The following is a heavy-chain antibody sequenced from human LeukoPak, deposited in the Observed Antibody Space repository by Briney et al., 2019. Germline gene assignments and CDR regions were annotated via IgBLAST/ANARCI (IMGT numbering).Heavy chain of an antibody. V-gene: IGHV3-48*03. J-gene: IGHJ4*02. Sequence: GGSLRLSCAASGFTFSSYEMNWVRKAPGQGKEWDSYISSSCSTIYYAASVKGRFTISRDNAKNSLYMQMNSLRAEDTAVYYCARDSYCSGGSCYSYYFDYWGQGTLVTVSS. D-gene: IGHD2-15*01. CDR1: GFTFSSYE. CDR2: ISSSCSTI. CDR3: ARDSYCSGGSCYSYYFDY.